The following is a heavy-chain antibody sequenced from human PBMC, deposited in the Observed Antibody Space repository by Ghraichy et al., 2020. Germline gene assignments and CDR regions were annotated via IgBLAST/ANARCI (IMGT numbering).Heavy chain of an antibody. J-gene: IGHJ4*02. Sequence: GGSLRLSCEASAFTFRSYWMSWVRQAPGKGLEWVASIKPDGSERYYVDSVRGRVTISRDNAKNSLSLEMNSLRAEDTAVYYCARDPSGDYKYGGTDYWGQGTQVTVSS. V-gene: IGHV3-7*01. D-gene: IGHD4-17*01. CDR1: AFTFRSYW. CDR3: ARDPSGDYKYGGTDY. CDR2: IKPDGSER.